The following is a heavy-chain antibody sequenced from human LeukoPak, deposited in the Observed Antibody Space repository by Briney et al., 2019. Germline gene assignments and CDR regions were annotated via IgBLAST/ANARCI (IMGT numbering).Heavy chain of an antibody. V-gene: IGHV3-30*04. CDR1: GFTFSSSA. CDR3: ARDTRTTSDWYGLDY. J-gene: IGHJ4*02. Sequence: PGGSLRLSCAASGFTFSSSALHWVRQAPGKGLEWVVVISFEGRDKYYADSVKGRFIISRDNSKNTLYLQMNSLTAEDTAVYYCARDTRTTSDWYGLDYWGQGTLVTVSS. D-gene: IGHD6-19*01. CDR2: ISFEGRDK.